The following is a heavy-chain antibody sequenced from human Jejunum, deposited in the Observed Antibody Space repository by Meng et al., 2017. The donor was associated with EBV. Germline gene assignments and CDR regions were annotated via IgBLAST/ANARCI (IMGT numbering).Heavy chain of an antibody. CDR2: LYFSGST. Sequence: VQLQASGPGLVKSSEPLSLTCTVSGGSIRSSDYYWSWIRQPPGKGLELIGSLYFSGSTYSNPSLNSRVTISADTSNNQFSLKLSSVTAADTAVYYCARRGSSSGWYSYDYWGQGTLVTVSS. CDR1: GGSIRSSDYY. CDR3: ARRGSSSGWYSYDY. J-gene: IGHJ4*02. V-gene: IGHV4-39*01. D-gene: IGHD6-19*01.